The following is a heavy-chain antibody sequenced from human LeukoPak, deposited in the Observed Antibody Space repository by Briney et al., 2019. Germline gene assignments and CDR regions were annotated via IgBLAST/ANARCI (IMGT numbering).Heavy chain of an antibody. V-gene: IGHV1-46*01. CDR1: GYTFTSYY. J-gene: IGHJ6*03. CDR2: INPSGGST. Sequence: GASVKVSCKASGYTFTSYYMHWVRQAPGQGLEWMGIINPSGGSTSYAQKFQGRVTMTRDTSKNQFSLKLSSVTAADTAVYYCARSSEGRYYYDSSGFSYYYYYMDVWGKGTTVTISS. D-gene: IGHD3-22*01. CDR3: ARSSEGRYYYDSSGFSYYYYYMDV.